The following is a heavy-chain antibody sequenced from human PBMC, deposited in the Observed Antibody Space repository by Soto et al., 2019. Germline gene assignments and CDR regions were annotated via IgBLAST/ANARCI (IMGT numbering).Heavy chain of an antibody. CDR3: AKAYGSGTYYKFDY. J-gene: IGHJ4*02. V-gene: IGHV3-30*18. D-gene: IGHD3-10*01. CDR1: GFTFTTSA. CDR2: ISFDGSNK. Sequence: GGSLRLSCAASGFTFTTSALHWVRQAPGKGLEWVSTISFDGSNKFYADSVKGRFTISRDNSKNTLYLQMNSLRVEDTAVYYCAKAYGSGTYYKFDYWGQGTLVTVSS.